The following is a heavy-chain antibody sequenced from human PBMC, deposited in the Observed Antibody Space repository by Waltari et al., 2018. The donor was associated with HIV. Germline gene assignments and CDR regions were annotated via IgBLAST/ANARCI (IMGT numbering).Heavy chain of an antibody. J-gene: IGHJ5*02. D-gene: IGHD7-27*01. Sequence: QVQLVQSGSELKKPGASGKVSCKASGYIFTKYAMNWVRQAPGQGLEWMGWINTITGNPTYAQGFTGRFVFSLDTSVSTAYLQISSLKPEDTAVYYCAKLGNYNWLDPWGQGTLVTVSS. V-gene: IGHV7-4-1*02. CDR3: AKLGNYNWLDP. CDR2: INTITGNP. CDR1: GYIFTKYA.